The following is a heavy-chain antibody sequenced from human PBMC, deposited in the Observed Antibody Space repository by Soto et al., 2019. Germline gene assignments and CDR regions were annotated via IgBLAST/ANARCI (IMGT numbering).Heavy chain of an antibody. J-gene: IGHJ3*02. V-gene: IGHV1-18*01. CDR1: GYSFPRYG. CDR2: INAYNGNT. CDR3: AREHSGYEHDAFDI. Sequence: ASVKVSCKASGYSFPRYGIGWARQAPGQGLEWMGWINAYNGNTNYAQNLQGRLTLTTDTSTTTAYMELSSLRSDDTAIYYCAREHSGYEHDAFDIWGQGTMVTVSS. D-gene: IGHD5-12*01.